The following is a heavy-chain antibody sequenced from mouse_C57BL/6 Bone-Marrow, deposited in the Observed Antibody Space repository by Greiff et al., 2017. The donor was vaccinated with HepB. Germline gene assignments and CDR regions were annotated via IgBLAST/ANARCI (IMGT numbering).Heavy chain of an antibody. CDR3: AREDSTVVAPYFDY. Sequence: QVQLKQSGAELARPGASVKLSCKASGYTFTSYGISWVKQRTGQGLEWIGEIYPRSGNTYYNEKFKGKATLTADKYSSTEYMALRSLPSEDSAVYFCAREDSTVVAPYFDYWGQGTTLTVSS. D-gene: IGHD1-1*01. CDR1: GYTFTSYG. J-gene: IGHJ2*01. V-gene: IGHV1-81*01. CDR2: IYPRSGNT.